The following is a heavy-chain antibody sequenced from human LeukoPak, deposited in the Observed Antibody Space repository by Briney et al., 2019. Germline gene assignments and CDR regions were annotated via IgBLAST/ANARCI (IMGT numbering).Heavy chain of an antibody. CDR1: GGSISSTSYY. D-gene: IGHD3-22*01. V-gene: IGHV4-39*01. Sequence: SATLSLTCAVSGGSISSTSYYWAWIRQPPGKGLEWIGTIYYSGSTYHNPSLKSRVTMSVDTSRNQFSLKLSSVDAADTAVYYCANAVVRYFDSSGLYAFDFCGQGTTVTVSS. CDR3: ANAVVRYFDSSGLYAFDF. J-gene: IGHJ3*01. CDR2: IYYSGST.